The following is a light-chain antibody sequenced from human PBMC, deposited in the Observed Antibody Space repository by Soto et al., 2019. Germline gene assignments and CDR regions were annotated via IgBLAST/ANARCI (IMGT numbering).Light chain of an antibody. Sequence: QSVLTQPPSASGTPGQRVTISCSGSTSNIGSNTVNWYQQLPGTAPKLLIYSNNQRPSGVPDRFSGSKSGTSASLAFSGLQSGDEADYYCAAWDDSLNGYVFGTGTKVTVL. CDR3: AAWDDSLNGYV. J-gene: IGLJ1*01. CDR2: SNN. CDR1: TSNIGSNT. V-gene: IGLV1-44*01.